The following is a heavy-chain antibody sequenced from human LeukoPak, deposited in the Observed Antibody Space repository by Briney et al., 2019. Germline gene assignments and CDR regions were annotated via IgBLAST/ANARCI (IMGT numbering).Heavy chain of an antibody. CDR1: GGSFSGYY. CDR2: INHSGST. CDR3: AREVDTAMGLFDY. Sequence: SETLSLTCAVYGGSFSGYYWSWIRQPPGKGLEWIGEINHSGSTNYNPSLKSRVTISVDTSKNQFSLKLSPVTAADTAVYYCAREVDTAMGLFDYWGQGTLVTVSS. D-gene: IGHD5-18*01. V-gene: IGHV4-34*01. J-gene: IGHJ4*02.